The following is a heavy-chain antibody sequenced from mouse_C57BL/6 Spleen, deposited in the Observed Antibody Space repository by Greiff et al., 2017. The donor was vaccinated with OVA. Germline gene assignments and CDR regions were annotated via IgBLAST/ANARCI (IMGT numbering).Heavy chain of an antibody. Sequence: EVQLVESGGDLVEPGGSLKLSCAASGFTFSSYGMSWVRQTPDKRLEWVATISSGGSYTYYPDSVKGRFTISRDNAKNTLYLQMSSLKSEDTAMYYCARGDSSWFAYWGQGTLVTVSA. CDR2: ISSGGSYT. CDR3: ARGDSSWFAY. CDR1: GFTFSSYG. J-gene: IGHJ3*01. V-gene: IGHV5-6*01.